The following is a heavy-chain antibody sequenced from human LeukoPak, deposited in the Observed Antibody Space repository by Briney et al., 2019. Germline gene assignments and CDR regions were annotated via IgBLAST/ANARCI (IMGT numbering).Heavy chain of an antibody. V-gene: IGHV4-59*08. CDR1: GGSIRSYY. Sequence: PSETLSLTCTVSGGSIRSYYWSWIRQPPGKGLEWIGYIYYSGSTDYNPSLKSRVTISVDTSKNQFSLRLRSVTAADTAVYYCARHFLPYYFDYWGQGTLATVSS. CDR2: IYYSGST. CDR3: ARHFLPYYFDY. J-gene: IGHJ4*02.